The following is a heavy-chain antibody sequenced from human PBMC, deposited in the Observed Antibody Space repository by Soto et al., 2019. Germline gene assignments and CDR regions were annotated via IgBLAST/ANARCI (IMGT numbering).Heavy chain of an antibody. V-gene: IGHV4-59*01. CDR2: IYYSGST. J-gene: IGHJ5*02. CDR3: AREITIFGVAPAWFDP. Sequence: TSETLSLTCTVSGGSISSYYWSWIRQPPGKGLEWIGYIYYSGSTNYNPSLKSRVTISVDTSKNQFSLKLSSVTAADTAVYYCAREITIFGVAPAWFDPWGQGTLVTVSS. D-gene: IGHD3-3*01. CDR1: GGSISSYY.